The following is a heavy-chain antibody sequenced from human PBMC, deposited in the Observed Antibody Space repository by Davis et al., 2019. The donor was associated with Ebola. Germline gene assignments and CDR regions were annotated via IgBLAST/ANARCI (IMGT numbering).Heavy chain of an antibody. CDR1: GGSFSGYY. V-gene: IGHV4-34*01. CDR3: ARHGRMGVVAVAASDY. D-gene: IGHD2-15*01. CDR2: INHSGST. Sequence: PSETLSLTCAVYGGSFSGYYWSWIRQPPGKGLEWIGEINHSGSTNYNPSLKSRVTISVDTSKNQFSLKLSSVTAADTAVYYCARHGRMGVVAVAASDYWGQGTLVTVSS. J-gene: IGHJ4*02.